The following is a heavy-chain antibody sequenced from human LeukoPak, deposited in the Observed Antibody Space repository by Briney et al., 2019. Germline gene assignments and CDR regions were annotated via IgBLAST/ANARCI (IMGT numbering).Heavy chain of an antibody. D-gene: IGHD1-26*01. V-gene: IGHV3-30-3*01. CDR2: ISYDGSNK. CDR3: ARDGVGATLYYFDY. Sequence: VAVISYDGSNKYYADSVKGRFTISRDNSKNTLYLQMNSLRAEDTAVYYCARDGVGATLYYFDYWGQGTLVTVSS. J-gene: IGHJ4*02.